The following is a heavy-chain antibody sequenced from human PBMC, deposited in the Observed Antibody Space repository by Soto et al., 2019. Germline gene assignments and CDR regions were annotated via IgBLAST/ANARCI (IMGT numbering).Heavy chain of an antibody. D-gene: IGHD1-1*01. CDR2: INWNGGTT. J-gene: IGHJ4*02. CDR3: AKGDRTGTSYFGY. Sequence: GGSLRLSCVASGFTFADYAMHWIRHAPGKGLEWVSVINWNGGTTYYADSVKGRFTISRDNSKNSLFLQMNSLRPEDTGLYYCAKGDRTGTSYFGYWGQGTLVTVSS. CDR1: GFTFADYA. V-gene: IGHV3-43D*04.